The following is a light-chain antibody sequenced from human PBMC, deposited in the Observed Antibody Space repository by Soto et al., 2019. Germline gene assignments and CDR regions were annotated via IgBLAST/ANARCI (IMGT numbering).Light chain of an antibody. Sequence: EIVLTQSPGTLSLSPGERATLSCRASQSVSSSYLAWYQQKPGQAPRLLIYGASSRATGIPDRFSGSGSGTDFTLTISRLEPDDFAVYYCQQYGSSALTFGARTKVEIK. CDR1: QSVSSSY. V-gene: IGKV3-20*01. CDR2: GAS. CDR3: QQYGSSALT. J-gene: IGKJ4*01.